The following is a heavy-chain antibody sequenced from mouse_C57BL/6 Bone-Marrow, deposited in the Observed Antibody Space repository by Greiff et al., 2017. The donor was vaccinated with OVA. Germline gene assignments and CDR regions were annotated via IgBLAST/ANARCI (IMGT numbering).Heavy chain of an antibody. CDR3: ARIGLTPFAY. D-gene: IGHD3-1*01. CDR2: IYPGGGYT. J-gene: IGHJ3*01. CDR1: GYTFTNYW. V-gene: IGHV1-63*01. Sequence: VHLVESGAELVRPGTSVKMSCKASGYTFTNYWIGWAKQRPGHGLEWIGDIYPGGGYTNYNEKFKGKATLTADKSSSTAYMQFSSLTSEDSAIYYCARIGLTPFAYWGQGTLVTVSA.